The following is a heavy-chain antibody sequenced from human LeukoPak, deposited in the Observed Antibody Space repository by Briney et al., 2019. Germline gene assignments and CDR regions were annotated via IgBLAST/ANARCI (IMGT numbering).Heavy chain of an antibody. CDR2: IKNKTNGGTT. CDR3: AKDFHGAEVDY. Sequence: GGSLRLSCAASGFIFSSAWMTWVRQAPGKGLEWVGHIKNKTNGGTTDYAAPVKGRFIISRDDSKNTLYLQMNSLRAEDTAVYYCAKDFHGAEVDYWGQGTLVTVSS. CDR1: GFIFSSAW. V-gene: IGHV3-15*01. D-gene: IGHD4-17*01. J-gene: IGHJ4*02.